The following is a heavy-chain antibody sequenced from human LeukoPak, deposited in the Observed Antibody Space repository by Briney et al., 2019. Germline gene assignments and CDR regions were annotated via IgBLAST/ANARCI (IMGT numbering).Heavy chain of an antibody. V-gene: IGHV1-8*01. Sequence: ASVKVSCKASGYTFTSYTFTSYDINWVRQATGQGLDWMGWMNPNSGNTGYAQKFQGRVTMTRNTSISAAYMELSSLRSEDTAVYYCARGREFWSDKIRDPDAFDIWGQGTMVTVSS. J-gene: IGHJ3*02. CDR1: GYTFTSYTFTSYD. CDR3: ARGREFWSDKIRDPDAFDI. CDR2: MNPNSGNT. D-gene: IGHD3-3*01.